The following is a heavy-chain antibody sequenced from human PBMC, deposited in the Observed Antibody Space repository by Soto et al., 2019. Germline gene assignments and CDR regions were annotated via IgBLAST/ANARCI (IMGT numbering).Heavy chain of an antibody. J-gene: IGHJ6*02. D-gene: IGHD6-19*01. CDR1: GFTFSSYA. CDR3: ARVGDNSGWKYYYYYGMDV. CDR2: ISYDGSNK. V-gene: IGHV3-30-3*01. Sequence: QVQLVESGGGVVQPGRSLRLSCAASGFTFSSYAMHWVRQAPGKGLERVAVISYDGSNKYYADSVKGRFTISRDNSKSTLYLQMNSLRAKDTAVYYCARVGDNSGWKYYYYYGMDVWGQGTTVTV.